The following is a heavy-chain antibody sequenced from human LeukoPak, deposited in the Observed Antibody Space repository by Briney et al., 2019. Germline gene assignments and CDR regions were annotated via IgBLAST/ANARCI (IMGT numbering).Heavy chain of an antibody. CDR1: GFTFSSYG. CDR3: AKDPHRYYYYGSGSYYLD. D-gene: IGHD3-10*01. J-gene: IGHJ4*02. CDR2: ISYDGSNK. Sequence: GRSLRLSCAASGFTFSSYGMHWVRQAPGKGVGWGAVISYDGSNKYYADSVKGQFTISRDNSKNTLYLQMNSLRAEDTAVYYCAKDPHRYYYYGSGSYYLDWGQGTLVTVSS. V-gene: IGHV3-30*18.